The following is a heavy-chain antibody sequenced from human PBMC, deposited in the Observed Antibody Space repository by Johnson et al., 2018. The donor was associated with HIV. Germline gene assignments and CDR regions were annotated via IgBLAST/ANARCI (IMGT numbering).Heavy chain of an antibody. CDR2: IKQDGSEK. J-gene: IGHJ3*02. D-gene: IGHD1-26*01. CDR3: ATSMGATALAFDI. CDR1: GFTFSSYW. Sequence: VQLVESGGGLVQPGGSLRLSCLASGFTFSSYWMSWVRQAPGKGLEWVANIKQDGSEKYYVDSVKGRFTISRDNAKKSLYLQMNSLRAEDTAVYYCATSMGATALAFDIWGQGTIVTVSS. V-gene: IGHV3-7*01.